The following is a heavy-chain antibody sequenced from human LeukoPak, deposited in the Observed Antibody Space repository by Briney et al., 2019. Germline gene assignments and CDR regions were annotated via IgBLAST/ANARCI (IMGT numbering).Heavy chain of an antibody. CDR3: ARSFLLFVSLGSGSGSYSRHYYYMDV. CDR2: IRYDGSNK. V-gene: IGHV3-30*02. Sequence: PGGSLRLSCAASGFTFSSYGMHWVRQAPGKGLEWVAFIRYDGSNKYYADSVKGRFTISRDNSKNTLYLQMNSLRAEDTAVYYCARSFLLFVSLGSGSGSYSRHYYYMDVWGKGTTVTVSS. D-gene: IGHD3-10*01. J-gene: IGHJ6*03. CDR1: GFTFSSYG.